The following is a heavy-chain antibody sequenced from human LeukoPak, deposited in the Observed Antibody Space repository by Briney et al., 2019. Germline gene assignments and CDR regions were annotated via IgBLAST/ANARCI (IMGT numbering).Heavy chain of an antibody. V-gene: IGHV3-23*01. CDR1: GFTFSTYA. CDR3: ASGVNYFDY. Sequence: GGSLRLSCVVSGFTFSTYAMRWIRQAPGKGLEWVSSISATGGGTAYADSVKDRFTISRDNSKNTLFLQMNSLRAEDTAVYYCASGVNYFDYWGQGTLVTVSS. J-gene: IGHJ4*02. D-gene: IGHD3-3*01. CDR2: ISATGGGT.